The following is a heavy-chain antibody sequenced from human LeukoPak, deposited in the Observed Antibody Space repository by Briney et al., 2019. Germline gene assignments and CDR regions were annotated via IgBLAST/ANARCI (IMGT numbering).Heavy chain of an antibody. Sequence: PSETLSLTCTVSGGSISSSSYYWDWIRQPPGKGLEWIGEINHSGSTNYNPSLKSRVTISVDTSKNQFSLKLSSVTAADTAVYYCARPKTIADNYYDSIGGWFDPWGQGTLVTVSS. D-gene: IGHD3-22*01. CDR3: ARPKTIADNYYDSIGGWFDP. CDR2: INHSGST. CDR1: GGSISSSSYY. V-gene: IGHV4-39*07. J-gene: IGHJ5*02.